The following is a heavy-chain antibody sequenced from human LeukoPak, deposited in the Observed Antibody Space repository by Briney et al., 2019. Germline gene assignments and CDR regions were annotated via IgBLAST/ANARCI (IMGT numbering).Heavy chain of an antibody. CDR3: ARGQQLGRIFDI. V-gene: IGHV4-39*01. Sequence: PSETLSLTCTVSGGSISSSSYYWGWIRQPPGKGLEWIGSIYYSGSTYYNPSLKSRVTISVDTSKNQFSLKLSSVTAADTAVYYCARGQQLGRIFDIWGQGTMVTVSS. CDR1: GGSISSSSYY. D-gene: IGHD6-13*01. CDR2: IYYSGST. J-gene: IGHJ3*02.